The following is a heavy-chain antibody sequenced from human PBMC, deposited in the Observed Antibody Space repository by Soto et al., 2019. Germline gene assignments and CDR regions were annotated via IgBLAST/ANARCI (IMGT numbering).Heavy chain of an antibody. CDR3: ARVAYDSSGYYSEYFDY. Sequence: ASVKVSCKASGGTFSSYAISWVRQAPGQGLEWMGGIIPIFGTANYAQKFQGRVTITADESTSTAYMELSSLRSEDTAVYYCARVAYDSSGYYSEYFDYWGQGTLVTVSS. CDR2: IIPIFGTA. CDR1: GGTFSSYA. J-gene: IGHJ4*02. D-gene: IGHD3-22*01. V-gene: IGHV1-69*13.